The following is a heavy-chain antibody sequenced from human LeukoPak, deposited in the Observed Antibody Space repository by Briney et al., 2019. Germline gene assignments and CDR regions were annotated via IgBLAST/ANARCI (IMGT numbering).Heavy chain of an antibody. D-gene: IGHD1-26*01. CDR2: IYHSGST. V-gene: IGHV4-38-2*01. CDR1: GYSISSGYY. CDR3: AAESIVGATTESYVDY. J-gene: IGHJ4*02. Sequence: SETLSLTCAVSGYSISSGYYWGWIRQPPGKGLEWIGRIYHSGSTYYNPSLKSRVTISVDTSKNQFSLKLSSVTAADTAVYYCAAESIVGATTESYVDYWGQGTLVTVSS.